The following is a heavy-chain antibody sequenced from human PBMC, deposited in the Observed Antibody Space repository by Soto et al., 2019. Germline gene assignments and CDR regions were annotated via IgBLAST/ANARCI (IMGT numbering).Heavy chain of an antibody. D-gene: IGHD3-3*01. J-gene: IGHJ4*02. CDR1: GFTFSDYF. Sequence: QVQLVESGGGLVKPGGSLRLYCAASGFTFSDYFLTWIRQAPGKGLEWVAYIGSSSSDTNYADSVKGRFTISRDNAKNSLFLQMNNLRVDDTAVYYCARDYDFWSGYLSGHFDYWGQGTLVTVSS. CDR2: IGSSSSDT. V-gene: IGHV3-11*06. CDR3: ARDYDFWSGYLSGHFDY.